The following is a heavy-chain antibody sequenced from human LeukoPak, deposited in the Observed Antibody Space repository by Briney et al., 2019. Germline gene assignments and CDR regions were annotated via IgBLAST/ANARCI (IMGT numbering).Heavy chain of an antibody. CDR1: GYTFTGYY. V-gene: IGHV1-2*02. Sequence: ASVKVSCKASGYTFTGYYMHWVRQAPGQGLEWMGWINPNSGGTNYAQKFQGRVTMTRDTSISTVYMELSRLRSDDTAVYYCATSYCSGGSCYLFDYWGQGTLVTVSS. J-gene: IGHJ4*02. CDR3: ATSYCSGGSCYLFDY. CDR2: INPNSGGT. D-gene: IGHD2-15*01.